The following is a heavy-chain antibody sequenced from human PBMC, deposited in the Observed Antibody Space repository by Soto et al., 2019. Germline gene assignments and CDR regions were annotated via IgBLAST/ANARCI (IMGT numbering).Heavy chain of an antibody. CDR3: AKGSTYSFYFDH. D-gene: IGHD5-18*01. CDR2: IIGNSGTT. Sequence: GGSLRLSCVASGFSFSSYDMSWVRQAPGKGLEWVSFIIGNSGTTYYADSVKGRFTISRDNSKNTLYLQMSRLGAEDTAAYYCAKGSTYSFYFDHWGQGTLVT. CDR1: GFSFSSYD. J-gene: IGHJ4*01. V-gene: IGHV3-23*01.